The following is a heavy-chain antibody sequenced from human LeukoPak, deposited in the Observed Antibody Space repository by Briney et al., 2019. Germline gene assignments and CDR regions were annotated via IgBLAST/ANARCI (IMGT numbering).Heavy chain of an antibody. CDR1: GGSISSSSYY. CDR2: IYYSGST. D-gene: IGHD2-15*01. CDR3: ARDATPYDNCSGGSCDEYNWFDP. V-gene: IGHV4-39*07. J-gene: IGHJ5*02. Sequence: SETLSLTCTVSGGSISSSSYYWGRIRQPPGKGLEWIGSIYYSGSTYYNPSLKSRVTISVDTSKNQFSLKLSSVTAADTAVYYCARDATPYDNCSGGSCDEYNWFDPWGQGTLVTVSS.